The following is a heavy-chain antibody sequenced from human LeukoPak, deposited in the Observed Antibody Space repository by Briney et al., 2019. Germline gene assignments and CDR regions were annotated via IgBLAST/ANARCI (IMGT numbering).Heavy chain of an antibody. CDR2: ISSSSSYI. CDR1: GFTFSSYS. V-gene: IGHV3-21*01. J-gene: IGHJ6*02. CDR3: ARHYDFGSGYLYYYYGMDV. D-gene: IGHD3-3*01. Sequence: PGGSLRLSCAASGFTFSSYSMNWVRQAPGKGLEWVSSISSSSSYIYYADSVKGRFTISRDNAKNSLYLQMNSLRAEDTAVYYCARHYDFGSGYLYYYYGMDVWGQGTTVTVSS.